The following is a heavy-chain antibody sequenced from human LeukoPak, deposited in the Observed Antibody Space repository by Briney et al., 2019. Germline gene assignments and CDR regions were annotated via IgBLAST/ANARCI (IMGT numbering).Heavy chain of an antibody. V-gene: IGHV3-23*01. CDR2: ISGSGGSP. CDR1: GFTFTSYA. J-gene: IGHJ4*02. Sequence: GGSLRLSCAASGFTFTSYAMSWVRQAPGKGLEWVSSISGSGGSPYYADSVEGRFTISRDNAKNSLYLQMSSLRVEDTAVYYCTRRPYSSSWYYFDYWGQGTLVTVSS. D-gene: IGHD6-13*01. CDR3: TRRPYSSSWYYFDY.